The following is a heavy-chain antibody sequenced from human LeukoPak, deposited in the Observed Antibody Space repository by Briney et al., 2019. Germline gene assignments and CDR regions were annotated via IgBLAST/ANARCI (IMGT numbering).Heavy chain of an antibody. D-gene: IGHD2/OR15-2a*01. CDR1: GGSISSSSYY. CDR2: IYYRGST. Sequence: SETLSLTCTVSGGSISSSSYYWGWIRQPPGKGLEWIGSIYYRGSTYYNPSLKSRVTISVDTSKNQFSLKLSSVTAADTAVYYCARLGLISRMYYFDYWGQGTLVTVSS. J-gene: IGHJ4*02. CDR3: ARLGLISRMYYFDY. V-gene: IGHV4-39*01.